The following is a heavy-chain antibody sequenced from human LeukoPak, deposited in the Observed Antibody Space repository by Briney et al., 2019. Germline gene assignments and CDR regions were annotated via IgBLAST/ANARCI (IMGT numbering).Heavy chain of an antibody. CDR3: AKDYRWTGTTRASY. V-gene: IGHV3-23*01. D-gene: IGHD1-7*01. J-gene: IGHJ4*02. Sequence: GGSLRLSCAVSGFTVSSNYMSWVRQAPGKGLEWVSAISGSGGSTYYADSVKGRFTISRDNSKNTLYLQMNSLRAEDTAVYYCAKDYRWTGTTRASYWGQGTLVTVSS. CDR2: ISGSGGST. CDR1: GFTVSSNY.